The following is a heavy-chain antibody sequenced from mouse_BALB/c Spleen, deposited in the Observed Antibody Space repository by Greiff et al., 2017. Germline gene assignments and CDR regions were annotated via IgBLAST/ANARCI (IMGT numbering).Heavy chain of an antibody. D-gene: IGHD2-3*01. CDR2: ISYSGST. J-gene: IGHJ3*01. CDR3: ASDDGYYLAWFAY. V-gene: IGHV3-2*02. CDR1: GYSITSDYA. Sequence: EVKLVESGPGLVKPSQSLSLTCTVTGYSITSDYAWNWIRQFPGNKLEWMGYISYSGSTSYNPSLKSRISITRDTSKNQFFLQLNSVTTEDTATYYCASDDGYYLAWFAYWGQGTLVTVAA.